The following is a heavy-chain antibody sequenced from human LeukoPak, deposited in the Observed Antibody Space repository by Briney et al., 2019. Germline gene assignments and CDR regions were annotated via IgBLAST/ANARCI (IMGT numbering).Heavy chain of an antibody. CDR3: ARADHFWSGYPDY. V-gene: IGHV1-8*01. CDR1: GYTFTSYD. CDR2: MNPNSGNT. D-gene: IGHD3-3*02. Sequence: ASVKVSCKASGYTFTSYDINWVRQATRQGLEWIGWMNPNSGNTGYAQKFQGRVTMTRNTSISTAYMELSSLRSEDTAVYYCARADHFWSGYPDYWGQGTLVTVSS. J-gene: IGHJ4*02.